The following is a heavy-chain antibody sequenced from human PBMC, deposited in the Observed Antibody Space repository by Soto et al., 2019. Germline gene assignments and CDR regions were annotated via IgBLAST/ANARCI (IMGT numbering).Heavy chain of an antibody. CDR2: IYPGDSET. V-gene: IGHV5-51*01. J-gene: IGHJ4*02. Sequence: GESLKISCKGSGYNFPAYWIAWVRQLPGKGLEYMGIIYPGDSETRYSPSFHGKVTISADRSIGTAYLQWSSLEASDSAFYFCARSPRSSPYFDYWGQGALVTVSS. CDR3: ARSPRSSPYFDY. D-gene: IGHD6-13*01. CDR1: GYNFPAYW.